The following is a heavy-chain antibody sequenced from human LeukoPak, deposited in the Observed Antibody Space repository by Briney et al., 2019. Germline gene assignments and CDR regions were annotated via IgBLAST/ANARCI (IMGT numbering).Heavy chain of an antibody. CDR1: GGTFSSYA. J-gene: IGHJ2*01. CDR2: IIPIFGTA. Sequence: GASVKVSCKASGGTFSSYAISWVRQAPGQGLEWMGGIIPIFGTANYAQKFQGRVTITTDESTSTAYMELSSLRSEDTAVYYCARDALYYDSSGQRSHWYFDLWGRGTLVTVSS. D-gene: IGHD3-22*01. CDR3: ARDALYYDSSGQRSHWYFDL. V-gene: IGHV1-69*05.